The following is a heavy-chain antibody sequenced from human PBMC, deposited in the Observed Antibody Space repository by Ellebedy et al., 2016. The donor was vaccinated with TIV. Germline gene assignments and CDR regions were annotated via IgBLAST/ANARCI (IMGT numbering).Heavy chain of an antibody. CDR3: VTGIEGH. V-gene: IGHV3-23*01. Sequence: GGSLRLSXAGSGFTFSSYAMTWVRQAPGKGLEWVSGITGSGGSAYYADSVKGRFTISRDNSKNMVYLQMNSLRAEDTAFYYCVTGIEGHWGPGTLVSVPS. J-gene: IGHJ4*02. CDR2: ITGSGGSA. CDR1: GFTFSSYA.